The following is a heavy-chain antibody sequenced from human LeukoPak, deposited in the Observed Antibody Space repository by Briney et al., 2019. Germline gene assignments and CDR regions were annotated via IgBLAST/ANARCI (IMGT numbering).Heavy chain of an antibody. Sequence: GGSLRLSCAASGFTFSDYYMNWIRQAPGKGLEWISYISSSGSTKYYADSVKGRFTISRDNSKNTLYLQMNSLRAEDTAVYYCASLVQLEPTGGYFDYWGQGTLVTVSS. D-gene: IGHD1-1*01. CDR3: ASLVQLEPTGGYFDY. CDR2: ISSSGSTK. J-gene: IGHJ4*02. V-gene: IGHV3-11*01. CDR1: GFTFSDYY.